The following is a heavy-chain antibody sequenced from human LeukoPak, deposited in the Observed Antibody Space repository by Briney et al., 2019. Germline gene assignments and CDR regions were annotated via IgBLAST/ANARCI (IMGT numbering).Heavy chain of an antibody. J-gene: IGHJ4*02. CDR2: LYTSGST. D-gene: IGHD6-19*01. V-gene: IGHV4-4*07. Sequence: SETLSLTCTVSGGSISSYYWSWIRQPAGKGLEWIGRLYTSGSTNYNPSLKSRVTMSVDKSKNQFSLKLSSVTAADTAVYYCARDGSGWYQYYFDYWGQGTLHTVSS. CDR3: ARDGSGWYQYYFDY. CDR1: GGSISSYY.